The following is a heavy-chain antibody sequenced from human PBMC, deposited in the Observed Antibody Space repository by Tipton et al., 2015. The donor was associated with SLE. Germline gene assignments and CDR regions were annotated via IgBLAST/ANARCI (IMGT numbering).Heavy chain of an antibody. Sequence: SLRLSCAASGFTFSSYAMHWVRQAPGKGLEWAAVIWYDGSNKYYADSVKGRFTISRDNSNKTLYLQMNSLRTEDTAVYYCARRSDDYSNWFDPWGQGTQVTVSS. CDR3: ARRSDDYSNWFDP. V-gene: IGHV3-30*04. D-gene: IGHD4-11*01. CDR2: IWYDGSNK. CDR1: GFTFSSYA. J-gene: IGHJ5*02.